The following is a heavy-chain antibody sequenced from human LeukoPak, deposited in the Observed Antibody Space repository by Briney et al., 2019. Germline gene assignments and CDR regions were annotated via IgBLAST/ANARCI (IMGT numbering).Heavy chain of an antibody. J-gene: IGHJ4*02. D-gene: IGHD1-26*01. Sequence: SETLSLTCTVSGGSISSGSYYWGWIRQPPGKGLEWIGSIYYSGSTCYNPSLKSRVTISVDTSKNQFSMKLSSVTAADTAVYYCARSMGNWGQGTLVTVSS. CDR2: IYYSGST. V-gene: IGHV4-39*07. CDR1: GGSISSGSYY. CDR3: ARSMGN.